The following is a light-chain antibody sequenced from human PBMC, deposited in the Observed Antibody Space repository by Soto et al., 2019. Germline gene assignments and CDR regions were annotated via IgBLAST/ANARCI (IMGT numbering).Light chain of an antibody. V-gene: IGKV1-39*01. CDR1: QSISKF. Sequence: DIQMTQSPSSLSASVGDRVTITCRSSQSISKFLNWYQQKPGKAPKLLIYGASSLQRGVPSRFSGSGSGTDFTLTISNLQPEDSASYYCQQSDSTPRTFGHGTKVEI. CDR2: GAS. J-gene: IGKJ1*01. CDR3: QQSDSTPRT.